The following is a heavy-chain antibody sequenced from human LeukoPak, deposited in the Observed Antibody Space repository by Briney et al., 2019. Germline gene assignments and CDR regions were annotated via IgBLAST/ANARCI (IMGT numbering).Heavy chain of an antibody. Sequence: GGSLRLSCAASGFTFSRYWVSWVRQAPGKGREWVANIKEDGSRNHYVDSVKGRFTISRDNAKSSLYLQMNSLRVEDTAVYYCARQLSGWYDADPYWGQGTLVTVSS. CDR1: GFTFSRYW. CDR3: ARQLSGWYDADPY. V-gene: IGHV3-7*05. CDR2: IKEDGSRN. D-gene: IGHD6-19*01. J-gene: IGHJ4*02.